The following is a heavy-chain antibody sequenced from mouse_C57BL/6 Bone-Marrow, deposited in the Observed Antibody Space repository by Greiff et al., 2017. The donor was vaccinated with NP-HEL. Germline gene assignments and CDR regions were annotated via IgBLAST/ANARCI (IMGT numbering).Heavy chain of an antibody. CDR3: AGNYYGCSFFDY. D-gene: IGHD1-1*01. CDR1: GYTFTSYW. Sequence: QVQLKESGAELAKPGASVKLSCKASGYTFTSYWMHWVKQRPGQGLEWIGYINPSSGYTKYNQKFKDKATLTADKSSSTAYMQLSGLTYEDSAVYYCAGNYYGCSFFDYWGQGTTLTVSS. V-gene: IGHV1-7*01. J-gene: IGHJ2*01. CDR2: INPSSGYT.